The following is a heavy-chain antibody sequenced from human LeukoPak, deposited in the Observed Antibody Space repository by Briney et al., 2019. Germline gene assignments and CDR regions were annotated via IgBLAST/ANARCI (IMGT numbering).Heavy chain of an antibody. CDR3: AREGGTYSGSSVDAFDI. CDR1: GFTFSNYN. V-gene: IGHV3-21*01. CDR2: ISSSSSHI. Sequence: KTGGSLRLSCAASGFTFSNYNMNWVRQAPGKGLEWVSSISSSSSHIYYADSVKGRFTISRDNAKNSLYLQMNSLRAEDTAVYYCAREGGTYSGSSVDAFDIWGQGTMVTVSS. D-gene: IGHD1-26*01. J-gene: IGHJ3*02.